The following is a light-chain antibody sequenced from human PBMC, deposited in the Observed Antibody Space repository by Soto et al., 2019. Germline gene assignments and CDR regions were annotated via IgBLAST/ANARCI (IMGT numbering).Light chain of an antibody. CDR2: DVS. V-gene: IGLV2-11*01. CDR3: CSYGGSYNVV. Sequence: QSVLTQPRSVSGSPGQSVTISCTGTSSDVGGYNYVSWYQQHPGKAPKLMIFDVSKRPSGVPDRFSGSKSGNTAYLTISGLQAEDEADYYCCSYGGSYNVVFGGGTKLTVL. J-gene: IGLJ2*01. CDR1: SSDVGGYNY.